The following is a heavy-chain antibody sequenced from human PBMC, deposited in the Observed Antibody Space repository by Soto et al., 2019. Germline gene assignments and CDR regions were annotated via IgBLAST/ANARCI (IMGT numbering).Heavy chain of an antibody. CDR3: ARITKSPISGYLDY. CDR1: GDSMSGYY. V-gene: IGHV4-59*01. J-gene: IGHJ4*01. CDR2: VYYTGST. D-gene: IGHD3-10*01. Sequence: SETLSLTCSVSGDSMSGYYWTWFRQPPGKGLEWIGYVYYTGSTYYNPSLKSRVTVSVDTSRNQFSLILSSVTAADTAVYYCARITKSPISGYLDYWGHGALVTV.